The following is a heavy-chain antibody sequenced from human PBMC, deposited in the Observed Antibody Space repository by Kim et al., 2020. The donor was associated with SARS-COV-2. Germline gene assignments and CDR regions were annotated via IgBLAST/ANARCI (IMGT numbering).Heavy chain of an antibody. D-gene: IGHD1-26*01. Sequence: YADPVKSRFTNARDNSKNTLYLQMNSLRAEDTAVYYCARPSSGSYYSWFDPWGQGTLVTVSS. J-gene: IGHJ5*02. CDR3: ARPSSGSYYSWFDP. V-gene: IGHV3-30*01.